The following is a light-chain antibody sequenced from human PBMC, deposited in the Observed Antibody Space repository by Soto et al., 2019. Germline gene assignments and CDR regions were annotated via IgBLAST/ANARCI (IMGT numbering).Light chain of an antibody. V-gene: IGLV2-14*01. Sequence: QSALTQPASVSGSPGQSITISCTGTSSDVGGYNYVSWYQQHPGKAPKLMIYDGTTRPSGVSNRFSGSKSGNTASLTISGLQAEDEADYYCSSYTCSSTYVFGTGTKVTVL. CDR3: SSYTCSSTYV. J-gene: IGLJ1*01. CDR2: DGT. CDR1: SSDVGGYNY.